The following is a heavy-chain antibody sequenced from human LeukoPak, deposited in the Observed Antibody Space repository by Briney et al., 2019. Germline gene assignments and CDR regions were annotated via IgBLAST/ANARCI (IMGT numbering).Heavy chain of an antibody. D-gene: IGHD3-10*01. CDR1: GFTFSSYG. CDR3: AKDRRAGSYDY. V-gene: IGHV3-23*01. Sequence: GGTLRLSCAASGFTFSSYGMTCVRQAPGKGLEWVSAISGSGGSTYYADSVKGRFTISRDNSKNTLYLQMNSLRAEDTAVYYCAKDRRAGSYDYWGQGTLVTVSS. J-gene: IGHJ4*02. CDR2: ISGSGGST.